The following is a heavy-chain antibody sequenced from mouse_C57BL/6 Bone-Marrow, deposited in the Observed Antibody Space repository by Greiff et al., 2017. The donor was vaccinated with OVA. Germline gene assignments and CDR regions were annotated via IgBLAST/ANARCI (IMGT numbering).Heavy chain of an antibody. J-gene: IGHJ3*01. D-gene: IGHD3-1*01. V-gene: IGHV5-4*01. CDR2: ISDGGSYT. Sequence: EVKLMESGGGLVKPGGSLKLSCAASGFTFSSYAMSWVRQTPEKRLEWVATISDGGSYTYYPDNVKGRFTISRDNAKNNLYLQMLQLKSEDTAKYDCSRDRGAWFAYWGRGTLVTVTA. CDR1: GFTFSSYA. CDR3: SRDRGAWFAY.